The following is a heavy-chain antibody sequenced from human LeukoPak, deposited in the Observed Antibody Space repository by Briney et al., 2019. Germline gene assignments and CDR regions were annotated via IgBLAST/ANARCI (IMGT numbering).Heavy chain of an antibody. J-gene: IGHJ6*03. Sequence: SETLSLTCTVSGGSISSYYWSWIRQPPGKGLEWIGYIYYSGSTNFNPSLKSRVAISVDTSKNQFSLKMSSVTAADTAVYFCARGGPPGYYYDYYMDVWGKGTTVTISS. V-gene: IGHV4-59*01. CDR1: GGSISSYY. CDR2: IYYSGST. CDR3: ARGGPPGYYYDYYMDV.